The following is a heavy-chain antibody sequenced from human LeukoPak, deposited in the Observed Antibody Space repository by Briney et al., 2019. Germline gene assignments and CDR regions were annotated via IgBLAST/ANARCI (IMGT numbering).Heavy chain of an antibody. V-gene: IGHV1-18*01. CDR3: ARDLDDFWSGYFDY. D-gene: IGHD3-3*01. J-gene: IGHJ4*02. CDR2: ISAYNGNT. CDR1: GYTFTSYG. Sequence: ASVKVSCKASGYTFTSYGISWVRQAPGQGLEWMGWISAYNGNTNYAQKLQGRVTMTTDTSTSTAYMELRSLRSDDTAVYYCARDLDDFWSGYFDYWGQGTLVTVAS.